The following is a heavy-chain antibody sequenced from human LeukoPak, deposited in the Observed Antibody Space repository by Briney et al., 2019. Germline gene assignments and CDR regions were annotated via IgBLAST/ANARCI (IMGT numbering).Heavy chain of an antibody. CDR2: INTNTGNP. Sequence: GASVKVSCKASGYTFTSYAMNWVRQAPGQGLEWMGWINTNTGNPTYAQGFTGRFVFSLDTSVSTAYLQISSLKAEDTAVYYCARGGPRWEHPLSIDYWGQGTLVTVSS. V-gene: IGHV7-4-1*02. CDR1: GYTFTSYA. J-gene: IGHJ4*02. CDR3: ARGGPRWEHPLSIDY. D-gene: IGHD1-26*01.